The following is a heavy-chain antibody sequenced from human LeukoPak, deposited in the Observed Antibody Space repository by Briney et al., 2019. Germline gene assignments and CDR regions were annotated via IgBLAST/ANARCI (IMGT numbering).Heavy chain of an antibody. Sequence: GGSLRLSCAASGFSFSRYSMNWARQAPGKGLEWVSTITGSGGDTYYADSVKGRFTISRDNSKNTLYLQMNSLRAEDTAIYYCAKDPYVGGGYHFDSWGQGSLVTVSS. J-gene: IGHJ4*02. V-gene: IGHV3-23*01. CDR1: GFSFSRYS. D-gene: IGHD3-22*01. CDR2: ITGSGGDT. CDR3: AKDPYVGGGYHFDS.